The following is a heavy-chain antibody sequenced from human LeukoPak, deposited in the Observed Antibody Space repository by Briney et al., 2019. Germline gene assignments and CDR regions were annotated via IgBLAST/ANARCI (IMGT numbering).Heavy chain of an antibody. V-gene: IGHV3-30*04. D-gene: IGHD2-15*01. CDR2: ISNDGSNK. Sequence: GGSLRLSCAASGFTFSSYAMHWVRQAPGKGLEWVAVISNDGSNKYYAESVKGRFTTSRDNSKNTLYLQMNSLRAEDTAVYYCARDPRYCSAGSCSSYYYYMDVWGKGTTVTVSS. CDR3: ARDPRYCSAGSCSSYYYYMDV. J-gene: IGHJ6*03. CDR1: GFTFSSYA.